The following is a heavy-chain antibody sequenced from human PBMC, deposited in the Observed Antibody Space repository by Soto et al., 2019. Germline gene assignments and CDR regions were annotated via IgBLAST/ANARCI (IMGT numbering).Heavy chain of an antibody. V-gene: IGHV3-30-3*01. Sequence: PGGSLRLSCAASGFTFSSYAMHWVRQAPGKGLEWVAVISYDGSNKYYADSVKGRFTISRDNSKNTLYLQMNSLRAEDTAVYYCARGSWIGLRGAFDIWGQGTMVTVS. J-gene: IGHJ3*02. CDR2: ISYDGSNK. D-gene: IGHD5-12*01. CDR1: GFTFSSYA. CDR3: ARGSWIGLRGAFDI.